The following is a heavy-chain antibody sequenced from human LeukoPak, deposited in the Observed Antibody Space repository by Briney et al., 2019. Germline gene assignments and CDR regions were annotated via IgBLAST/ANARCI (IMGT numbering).Heavy chain of an antibody. V-gene: IGHV3-7*01. Sequence: GGSLRLSCAASGFTFSGFWMSWVRQTPGKGLEWVANIKQDGREKYYVDSVKGRFTISRDNAKNSLSLQMNGLRVEDTAVYYCARAGSFWHYVYWGQGTLVTVSS. CDR1: GFTFSGFW. CDR3: ARAGSFWHYVY. D-gene: IGHD1-7*01. CDR2: IKQDGREK. J-gene: IGHJ4*02.